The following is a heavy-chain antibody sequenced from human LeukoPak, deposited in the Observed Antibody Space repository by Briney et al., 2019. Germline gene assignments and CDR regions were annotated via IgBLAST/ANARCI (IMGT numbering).Heavy chain of an antibody. D-gene: IGHD4-23*01. J-gene: IGHJ4*02. V-gene: IGHV3-23*01. CDR1: GFTFSSYV. CDR2: ISGSGGST. CDR3: AKRYGGNPSFDS. Sequence: GGSLRLSCAASGFTFSSYVMSWVRQAPGKGLEWVSAISGSGGSTYYADSVKGRFTISRDNSKNTLYLQMNSLRPEETAVYYCAKRYGGNPSFDSWGQGTLVTVSS.